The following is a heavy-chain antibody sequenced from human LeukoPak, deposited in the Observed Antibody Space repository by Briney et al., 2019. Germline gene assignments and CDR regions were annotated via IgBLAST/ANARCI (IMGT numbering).Heavy chain of an antibody. CDR1: GFTFSNYV. CDR3: AKDREVSAARVYDY. V-gene: IGHV3-23*01. J-gene: IGHJ4*02. D-gene: IGHD2-15*01. Sequence: GGSLRLSCAASGFTFSNYVLIWVRQAPGRGLEWVSAITGSGGTTSYADSVKGRFTISRDNSRNTLYLQMNSLRAEDADVYYCAKDREVSAARVYDYWGQGTLVTVSS. CDR2: ITGSGGTT.